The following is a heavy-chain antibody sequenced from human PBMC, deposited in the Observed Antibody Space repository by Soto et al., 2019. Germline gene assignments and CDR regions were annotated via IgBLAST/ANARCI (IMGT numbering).Heavy chain of an antibody. D-gene: IGHD2-15*01. CDR2: VTSSGGST. CDR1: GVTFSSYA. J-gene: IGHJ4*02. Sequence: GGSPRLSCAASGVTFSSYAMNWVRQAPGKGLEWVSVVTSSGGSTYYADSVKGRFTISRDNSKNTLYLQMNSLRAEDTAVYYGAKSDCSGGSCPAHYWGQGTLVTVSS. CDR3: AKSDCSGGSCPAHY. V-gene: IGHV3-23*01.